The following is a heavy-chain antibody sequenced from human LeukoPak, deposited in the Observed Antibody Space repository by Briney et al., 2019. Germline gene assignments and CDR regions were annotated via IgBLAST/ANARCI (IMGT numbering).Heavy chain of an antibody. Sequence: PGGSLRLSCAASEFTFSSYGMHWVRQAPGKGLEWVAFIRYDGSNKYYADSVKGRFTISRDNSKNTLYLQMNSLRAEDTAVYYCAKDLSYYYDSSGYLHDAFDIWGQGTMVTVSS. D-gene: IGHD3-22*01. CDR2: IRYDGSNK. J-gene: IGHJ3*02. CDR3: AKDLSYYYDSSGYLHDAFDI. V-gene: IGHV3-30*02. CDR1: EFTFSSYG.